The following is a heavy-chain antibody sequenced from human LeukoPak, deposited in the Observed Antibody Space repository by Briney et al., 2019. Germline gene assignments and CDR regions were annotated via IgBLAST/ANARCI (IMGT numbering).Heavy chain of an antibody. CDR3: ARVLGDYGDRCFDY. CDR2: IYHSGST. J-gene: IGHJ4*02. D-gene: IGHD4-17*01. CDR1: GYSITSSSW. Sequence: PSDTLSLTCAVSGYSITSSSWWGWIRQPPGKGLEWIGEIYHSGSTNYNPSLKSRVTISVDKSKNQFSLKLSSVTAADTAVYYCARVLGDYGDRCFDYWGQGTLVTVSS. V-gene: IGHV4-28*03.